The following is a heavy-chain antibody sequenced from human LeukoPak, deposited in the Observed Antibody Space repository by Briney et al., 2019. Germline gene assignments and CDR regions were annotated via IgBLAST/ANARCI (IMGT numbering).Heavy chain of an antibody. CDR1: GGSISSYY. D-gene: IGHD3-22*01. Sequence: KPSETLSLTCTVSGGSISSYYWSWIRQPAGKGLEWIGRIYTSGNTNYNPSLKSRVTMSVDTSKNQFSLKLSSVTAADTAVYYCAREVYYDSSGYYYEVLDYWGQGTLVTVSS. J-gene: IGHJ4*02. V-gene: IGHV4-4*07. CDR3: AREVYYDSSGYYYEVLDY. CDR2: IYTSGNT.